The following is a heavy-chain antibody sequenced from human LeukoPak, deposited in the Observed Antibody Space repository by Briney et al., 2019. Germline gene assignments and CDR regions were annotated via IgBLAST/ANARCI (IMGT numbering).Heavy chain of an antibody. J-gene: IGHJ5*02. V-gene: IGHV3-7*03. CDR1: GFTFGDYA. CDR2: IKKDGSEK. D-gene: IGHD1-14*01. CDR3: AKKYNTGLDP. Sequence: GGSLRLSCTASGFTFGDYAMSWVRQAPGKGLEWVANIKKDGSEKYYVDSVKGRFTISRDNAKTSLYLQMNSLRAEDTAVYYCAKKYNTGLDPWGQGTLVTVSS.